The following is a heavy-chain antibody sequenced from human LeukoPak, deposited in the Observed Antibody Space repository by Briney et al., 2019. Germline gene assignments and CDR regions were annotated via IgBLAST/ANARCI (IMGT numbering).Heavy chain of an antibody. CDR3: ARQGYSSGHFDY. CDR2: IYHSGST. D-gene: IGHD6-19*01. CDR1: GYSISSGYS. V-gene: IGHV4-38-2*01. J-gene: IGHJ4*02. Sequence: SETLSLTCAVSGYSISSGYSWGWIRQPPGKGLEWIGSIYHSGSTYYNPSLKRRVTISVDTSKNQFSLKLSSVTAADTAVYYCARQGYSSGHFDYWGQGTLVTVSS.